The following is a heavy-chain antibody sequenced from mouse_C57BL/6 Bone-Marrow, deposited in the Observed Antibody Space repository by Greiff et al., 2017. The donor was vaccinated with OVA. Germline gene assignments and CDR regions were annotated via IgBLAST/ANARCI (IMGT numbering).Heavy chain of an antibody. CDR1: EYEFPSHD. CDR2: INSDGGST. Sequence: EVQGVESGGGLVQPGESLKLSCESNEYEFPSHDMSWVRKTPEKRLEFVAAINSDGGSTYYPDTMERRFIISRDNTKKNLYLQMSSMRSEDTALYYCARLGGDAMDYWGQGTSVTVSS. CDR3: ARLGGDAMDY. J-gene: IGHJ4*01. V-gene: IGHV5-2*01.